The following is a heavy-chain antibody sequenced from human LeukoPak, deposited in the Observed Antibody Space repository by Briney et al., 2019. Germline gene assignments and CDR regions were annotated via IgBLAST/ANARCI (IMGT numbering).Heavy chain of an antibody. D-gene: IGHD5-18*01. Sequence: ASVKVSCKASGYTFTSYGISWVRQAPGQGLEWMGWINPNSGGTNYAQKFQGRVTMTRDTSISTAYMELSRLRSDDTAVYYCARDPSVESTAMEADGDWGQGTLVTVSS. J-gene: IGHJ4*02. CDR3: ARDPSVESTAMEADGD. CDR1: GYTFTSYG. V-gene: IGHV1-2*02. CDR2: INPNSGGT.